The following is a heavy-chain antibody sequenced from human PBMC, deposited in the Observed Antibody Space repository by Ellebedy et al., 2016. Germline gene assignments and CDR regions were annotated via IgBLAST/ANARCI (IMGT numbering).Heavy chain of an antibody. J-gene: IGHJ4*02. CDR3: ARDSAADFGLRY. V-gene: IGHV4-30-4*02. Sequence: SETLSLXXTVSGGSISSGDYYWSWIRQPPGKGLEWIGYIYYSGSTYYNPSLKSRVTISVDTSKNQFSLKLSSVTAADTAVYYCARDSAADFGLRYWGQGTLVTVSS. CDR2: IYYSGST. D-gene: IGHD3/OR15-3a*01. CDR1: GGSISSGDYY.